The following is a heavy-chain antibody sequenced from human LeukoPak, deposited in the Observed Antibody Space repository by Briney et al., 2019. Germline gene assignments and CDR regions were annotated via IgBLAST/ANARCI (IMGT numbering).Heavy chain of an antibody. CDR1: AYTSTRNG. J-gene: IGHJ5*02. D-gene: IGHD5/OR15-5a*01. CDR2: ISGYNGDT. V-gene: IGHV1-18*04. CDR3: AKDPGGYSVRGSGFDP. Sequence: ASVKVSCKASAYTSTRNGVSWVRQAPGQGLEWVGWISGYNGDTEYAQKFQGRVSVTADTSTNTAYLELKSLISDDTAIYYCAKDPGGYSVRGSGFDPWGQGTQVTVSS.